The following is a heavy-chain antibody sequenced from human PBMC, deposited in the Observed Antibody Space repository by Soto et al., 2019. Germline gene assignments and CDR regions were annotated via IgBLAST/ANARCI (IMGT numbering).Heavy chain of an antibody. Sequence: PGGSLRLSCAASGFTFSSYAMSWVRQAPGKGLEWVSAISGSGGSTYYADSVKGRFTISRDNSKNTLYLQMNSLRAEDTAVYYCAKAMHPYSSSGYGAADYWGQGTLVTVSS. CDR2: ISGSGGST. CDR3: AKAMHPYSSSGYGAADY. V-gene: IGHV3-23*01. J-gene: IGHJ4*02. D-gene: IGHD6-13*01. CDR1: GFTFSSYA.